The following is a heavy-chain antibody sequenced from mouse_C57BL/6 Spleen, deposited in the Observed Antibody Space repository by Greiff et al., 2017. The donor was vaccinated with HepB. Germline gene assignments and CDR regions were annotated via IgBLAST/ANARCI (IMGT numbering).Heavy chain of an antibody. CDR1: GYTFTSYW. J-gene: IGHJ1*03. Sequence: QVQLQQPGAELVMPGASVKLSCKASGYTFTSYWMHWVKQRPGQGLEWIGEIDPSDSYTNYNQKFKGKSTLTVDKSSSTAYMQLSSLTSEDSAVYYFRYYGSSYGYFDVWGTGTTVTVSS. D-gene: IGHD1-1*01. CDR3: RYYGSSYGYFDV. V-gene: IGHV1-69*01. CDR2: IDPSDSYT.